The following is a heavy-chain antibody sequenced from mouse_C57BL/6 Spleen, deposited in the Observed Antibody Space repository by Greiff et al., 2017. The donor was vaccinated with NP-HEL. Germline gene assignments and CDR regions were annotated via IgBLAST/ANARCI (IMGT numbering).Heavy chain of an antibody. CDR2: IYPGSGST. Sequence: QVHVKQPGAELVKPGASVKMSCKASGYTFTSYWITWVKQRPGQGLEWIGDIYPGSGSTNYNEKFKSKATLTVDTSSSTAYMQLSSLTSEDSAVYYCARSYYSNPRAMDYWGQGTSVTVSS. J-gene: IGHJ4*01. D-gene: IGHD2-5*01. CDR3: ARSYYSNPRAMDY. CDR1: GYTFTSYW. V-gene: IGHV1-55*01.